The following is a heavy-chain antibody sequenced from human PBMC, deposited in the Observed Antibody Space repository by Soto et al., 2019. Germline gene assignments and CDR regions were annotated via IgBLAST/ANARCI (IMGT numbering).Heavy chain of an antibody. D-gene: IGHD6-13*01. CDR1: GGSISSGGYY. CDR2: IYYSGST. V-gene: IGHV4-31*03. Sequence: SETLSLTCTVSGGSISSGGYYWSWIRQHPGKGLEWIGYIYYSGSTYYNPSLKSRVTISVDTSKNQFSLKLSSVTAADTAVYYCARSGYPQQLVLTKPKNARDNWFDPCGQGTLVTVSS. CDR3: ARSGYPQQLVLTKPKNARDNWFDP. J-gene: IGHJ5*02.